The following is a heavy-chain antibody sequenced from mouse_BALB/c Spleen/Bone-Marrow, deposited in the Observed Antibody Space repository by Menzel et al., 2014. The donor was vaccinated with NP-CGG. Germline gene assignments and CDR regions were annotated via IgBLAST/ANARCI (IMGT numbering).Heavy chain of an antibody. Sequence: QVQLQQSGPGLVAPSQSLSITCTVSGFSLTSYDISWIRRPPGKGLEWLGVIWTGGGTNYNSAFMSRLSISKDNSKSXVFLKMNSLQTDDTAIYYCVRDYYGSYFDVWGAGTTVTASS. CDR3: VRDYYGSYFDV. J-gene: IGHJ1*01. CDR1: GFSLTSYD. CDR2: IWTGGGT. D-gene: IGHD1-1*01. V-gene: IGHV2-9-2*01.